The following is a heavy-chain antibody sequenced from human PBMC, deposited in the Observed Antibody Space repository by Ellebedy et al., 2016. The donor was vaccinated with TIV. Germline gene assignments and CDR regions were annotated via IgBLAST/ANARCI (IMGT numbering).Heavy chain of an antibody. V-gene: IGHV4-39*01. J-gene: IGHJ4*02. CDR3: ARQNIVVVPAAMRN. CDR2: IYYSGST. Sequence: SETLSLXCTVSGGSISSSSYYWGWIRQPPGKGLEWIGSIYYSGSTYYNPSLKSRVTISVDTSKNQFSLKLSSVTAADTAVYYCARQNIVVVPAAMRNWGQGTLVTVSS. D-gene: IGHD2-2*01. CDR1: GGSISSSSYY.